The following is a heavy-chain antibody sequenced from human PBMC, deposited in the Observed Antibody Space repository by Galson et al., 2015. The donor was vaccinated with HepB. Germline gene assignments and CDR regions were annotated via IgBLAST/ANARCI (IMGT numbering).Heavy chain of an antibody. V-gene: IGHV3-49*04. Sequence: SLRLSCAASGFTFGDYAMTWVRQAPGKGLEWVGFIRNKAYGGTTEYAASVKGRFTISRDDSKNIAFLQMNSLKTDDTAVYFCARETYYYGSGPNKYYFDSWGQGTLVTVSS. CDR3: ARETYYYGSGPNKYYFDS. D-gene: IGHD3-10*01. CDR1: GFTFGDYA. CDR2: IRNKAYGGTT. J-gene: IGHJ4*02.